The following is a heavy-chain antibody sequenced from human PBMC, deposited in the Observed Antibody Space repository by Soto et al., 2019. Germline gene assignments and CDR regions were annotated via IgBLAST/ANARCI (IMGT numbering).Heavy chain of an antibody. CDR3: ARLPDYYGSGTFTFDP. CDR2: INAKSGGT. V-gene: IGHV1-2*02. Sequence: QVQLVQSGAEVKKPGASVKVSCKASGHTLTGYYVQWVRQAPGQGLEWMGWINAKSGGTKYAQKFQGRVTMTRDTSISTVYMELSQLRSDDTAVYYCARLPDYYGSGTFTFDPWGQGTLVIVSS. D-gene: IGHD3-10*01. CDR1: GHTLTGYY. J-gene: IGHJ5*02.